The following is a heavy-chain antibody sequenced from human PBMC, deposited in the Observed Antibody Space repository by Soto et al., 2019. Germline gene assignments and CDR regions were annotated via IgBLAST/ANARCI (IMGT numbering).Heavy chain of an antibody. D-gene: IGHD3-22*01. CDR2: IKQDGSEK. Sequence: GSLRLSCAASGFTFSSYWMSWVRQAPGKGLEWVANIKQDGSEKYYVDSVKGRFTISRDNAKNSLYLQMNSLRAEDTAVYYCARDRFASSGYFFDYWGQGXLVTVSS. J-gene: IGHJ4*02. CDR1: GFTFSSYW. CDR3: ARDRFASSGYFFDY. V-gene: IGHV3-7*01.